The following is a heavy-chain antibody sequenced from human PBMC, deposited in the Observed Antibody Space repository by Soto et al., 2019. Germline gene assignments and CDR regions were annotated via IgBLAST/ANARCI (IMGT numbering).Heavy chain of an antibody. CDR1: GGSIKYYY. J-gene: IGHJ4*02. CDR2: IYYSGST. D-gene: IGHD2-15*01. V-gene: IGHV4-59*01. CDR3: ARGALATPPDY. Sequence: QVQLQESGPGLVKPSETLSLTCTVSGGSIKYYYWSWIRQPPGKGLEWIGYIYYSGSTKYNPSLKSRVTISIDTSKNQFSLMLSSVTAADTAVYYCARGALATPPDYWGQGTLVTVSS.